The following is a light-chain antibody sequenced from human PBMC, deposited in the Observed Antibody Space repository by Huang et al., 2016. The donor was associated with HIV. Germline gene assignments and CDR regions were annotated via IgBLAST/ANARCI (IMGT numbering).Light chain of an antibody. CDR1: QDISTW. Sequence: DIQMTQSPSSVSASVGDSVTITCRASQDISTWVAWYQHKPGKAPKLLIYTASTLRSGVPSRFSGSGSGTDFTLTISRLQPEDFATYYCQQGQSFPLSFGGGTKVDIK. CDR3: QQGQSFPLS. V-gene: IGKV1-12*01. J-gene: IGKJ4*01. CDR2: TAS.